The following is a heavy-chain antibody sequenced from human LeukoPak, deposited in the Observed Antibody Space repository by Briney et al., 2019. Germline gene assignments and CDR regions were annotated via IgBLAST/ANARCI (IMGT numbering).Heavy chain of an antibody. CDR3: ARGRTGDYYDSSGYLLDY. Sequence: ASVKVSCKASGGTFSSYAISWVRQAPGQGLEWMGGIIPIFGTANYAQKFQGRVTITTDESTSTAYMELSSLRSEDTAVYCCARGRTGDYYDSSGYLLDYWGQGTLVTVSS. J-gene: IGHJ4*02. CDR1: GGTFSSYA. V-gene: IGHV1-69*05. CDR2: IIPIFGTA. D-gene: IGHD3-22*01.